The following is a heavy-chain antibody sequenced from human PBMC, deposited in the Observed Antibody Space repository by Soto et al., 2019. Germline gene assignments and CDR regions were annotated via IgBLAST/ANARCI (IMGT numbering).Heavy chain of an antibody. Sequence: QVQLVQSGAEVKKPGASMKVSCKASGYTFTSYGVSWVRQAPGQGLEWMGWISGYNGNTNYAQKLQGRGTMTTDTSTSTAYMERRSTRSDDTAVYYCARAGKYYYGSGSPYYYGMDVWGQGITVTVSS. CDR1: GYTFTSYG. J-gene: IGHJ6*02. D-gene: IGHD3-10*01. CDR3: ARAGKYYYGSGSPYYYGMDV. CDR2: ISGYNGNT. V-gene: IGHV1-18*04.